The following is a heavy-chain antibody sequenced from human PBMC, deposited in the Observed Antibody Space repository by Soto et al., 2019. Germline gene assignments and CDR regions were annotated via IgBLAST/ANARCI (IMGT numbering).Heavy chain of an antibody. J-gene: IGHJ3*02. Sequence: GGSLRLSCAASGFTFSSYAMSWVRQAPGKGLEWASAISGSGGSTYYADSVKGRFTISRDNSKNTLYLQMNSLRAEDTAVYYCAKPRGSRVAFDIWGQGTMVTVSS. CDR1: GFTFSSYA. CDR3: AKPRGSRVAFDI. V-gene: IGHV3-23*01. D-gene: IGHD6-19*01. CDR2: ISGSGGST.